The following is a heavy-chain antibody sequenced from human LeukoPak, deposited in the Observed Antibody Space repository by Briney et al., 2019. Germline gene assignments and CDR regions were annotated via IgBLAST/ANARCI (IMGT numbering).Heavy chain of an antibody. CDR2: INPNSGGT. CDR3: ARVETLRSPLDY. V-gene: IGHV1-2*02. Sequence: ASVKVSCKASGYTFTGYYMHWVRQAPGQGLEWMGWINPNSGGTNYAQKFQGRVTMTRDTSISTAYLQWSSLKTSDTAMYYCARVETLRSPLDYWGQGTLVTVSS. D-gene: IGHD4-17*01. CDR1: GYTFTGYY. J-gene: IGHJ4*02.